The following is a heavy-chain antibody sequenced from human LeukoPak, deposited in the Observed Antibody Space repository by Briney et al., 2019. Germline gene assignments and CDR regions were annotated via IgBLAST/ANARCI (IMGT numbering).Heavy chain of an antibody. CDR3: ARTPEESGIAAGDYGMDV. Sequence: SQTLSLTCAISGDSVSSNSAAWNWIRQSPSRGLEWLGRTYYRSKWYNDYAVSVKSRITINPDTSKSQFSLQLNSVTPEDTAVYYCARTPEESGIAAGDYGMDVWGQGTTVTVSS. V-gene: IGHV6-1*01. CDR1: GDSVSSNSAA. D-gene: IGHD6-13*01. J-gene: IGHJ6*02. CDR2: TYYRSKWYN.